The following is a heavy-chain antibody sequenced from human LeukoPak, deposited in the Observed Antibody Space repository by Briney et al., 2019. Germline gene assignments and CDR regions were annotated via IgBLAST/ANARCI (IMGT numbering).Heavy chain of an antibody. CDR3: ARGYDYGDFYYFDY. CDR1: GFTFSSYS. J-gene: IGHJ4*02. CDR2: ISKRGSHT. V-gene: IGHV3-21*01. Sequence: ETGGSLRLSCAASGFTFSSYSMGWVRQAPGKGLEGVSFISKRGSHTYYAESMQGRFTLSRDNAKDSLYLQVNSLRGEDTAVNYCARGYDYGDFYYFDYWGQGALVTVSS. D-gene: IGHD4-17*01.